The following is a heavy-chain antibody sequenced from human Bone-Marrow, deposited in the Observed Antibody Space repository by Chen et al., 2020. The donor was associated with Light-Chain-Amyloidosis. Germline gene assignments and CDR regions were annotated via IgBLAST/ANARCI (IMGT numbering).Heavy chain of an antibody. CDR1: GYTFPNYW. Sequence: EVQLEQSGPEVKKPGGSLKISCKGSGYTFPNYWIGWVRQMPGKGLEGMGVIYPDDSDARYSPSFEGQVTISADKSITTAYLQWRSLKASDTAMYYCARRRDGYNFDYWGQGTLVTVSS. V-gene: IGHV5-51*01. CDR3: ARRRDGYNFDY. D-gene: IGHD5-12*01. CDR2: IYPDDSDA. J-gene: IGHJ4*02.